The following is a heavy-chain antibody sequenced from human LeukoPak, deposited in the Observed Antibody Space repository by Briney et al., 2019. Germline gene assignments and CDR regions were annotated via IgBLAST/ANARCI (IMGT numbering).Heavy chain of an antibody. CDR2: ISGDGYST. V-gene: IGHV3-23*01. J-gene: IGHJ4*02. Sequence: GGSLRLSCAASGFTFSAYTMAWVRQAPGGGLEWVSGISGDGYSTYYADSVKGRFAISRDNSKNTLYLQMNSLRAEDTAVYYCAKDTSEQQLVHDYWGQGTLVTVSS. D-gene: IGHD6-13*01. CDR3: AKDTSEQQLVHDY. CDR1: GFTFSAYT.